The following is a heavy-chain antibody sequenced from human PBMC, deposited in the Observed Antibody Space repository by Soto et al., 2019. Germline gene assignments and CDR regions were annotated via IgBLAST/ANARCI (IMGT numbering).Heavy chain of an antibody. J-gene: IGHJ5*02. CDR3: ARDQAALGRFPASSARRFDP. CDR1: GYTFTGYY. V-gene: IGHV1-2*02. CDR2: INPNSGGT. D-gene: IGHD6-25*01. Sequence: AAVKVCCKASGYTFTGYYMHWVRQAPGQGLAWMGWINPNSGGTNYAQKVQGRVTMTRDTSISTAYMELSRLKSADAAVYYCARDQAALGRFPASSARRFDPWGQGTLVTVSS.